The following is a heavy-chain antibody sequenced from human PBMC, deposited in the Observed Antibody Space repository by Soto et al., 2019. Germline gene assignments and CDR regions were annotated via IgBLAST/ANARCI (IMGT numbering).Heavy chain of an antibody. V-gene: IGHV3-7*04. J-gene: IGHJ4*02. D-gene: IGHD3-10*01. CDR2: INEDGSEK. CDR1: GFTFSSYW. Sequence: GGTLRLSCAASGFTFSSYWMSWVRQAPGKGLEWVGNINEDGSEKYYVDSVNGRFTDSRDNAKNSLYLQMNGLRAEDTAFYYCARATGADKEDYWGQGTLVTVSS. CDR3: ARATGADKEDY.